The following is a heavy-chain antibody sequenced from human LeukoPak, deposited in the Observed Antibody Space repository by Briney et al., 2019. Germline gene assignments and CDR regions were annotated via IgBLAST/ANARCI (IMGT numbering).Heavy chain of an antibody. J-gene: IGHJ4*02. Sequence: GESLQISCKGSGYSFTSYWIGWVRQMPGKGLEWMGIIYPGDSDTRYSPSFQGQVTISADKSISTAYLQWSSLKASDTAMYYCARIRAGYYYDSSGYPDYWGQGTLVTVSS. V-gene: IGHV5-51*01. CDR1: GYSFTSYW. D-gene: IGHD3-22*01. CDR3: ARIRAGYYYDSSGYPDY. CDR2: IYPGDSDT.